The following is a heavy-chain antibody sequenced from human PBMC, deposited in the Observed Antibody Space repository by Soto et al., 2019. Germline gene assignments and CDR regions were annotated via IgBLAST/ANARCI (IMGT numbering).Heavy chain of an antibody. D-gene: IGHD2-15*01. J-gene: IGHJ4*02. Sequence: PSDTLSLTCTVSGGSISIYYWSWIRQPPGRGLEWIGYIYYSGSTNYNPSLKSRVTISVDTSKNQFSLKLSSVTAADTAVYYCARRQVVVAATGTDYWGQGTLVTVSS. CDR3: ARRQVVVAATGTDY. V-gene: IGHV4-59*08. CDR1: GGSISIYY. CDR2: IYYSGST.